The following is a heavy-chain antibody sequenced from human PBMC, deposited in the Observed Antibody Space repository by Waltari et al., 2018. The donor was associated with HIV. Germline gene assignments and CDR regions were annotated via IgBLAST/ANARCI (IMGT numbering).Heavy chain of an antibody. J-gene: IGHJ5*02. Sequence: QVQLQESGPGLVKPSETLSLTCTVSGGSISSYYWSWIRQPPGKGLEWIGYIYYSGSTNYNPTLKSRVNRSVDTSKDQFSLKLSSVTAAGTAVYYCARGRGGGGSAGNWFDPWGQGTLVTVSS. CDR1: GGSISSYY. D-gene: IGHD2-15*01. CDR3: ARGRGGGGSAGNWFDP. CDR2: IYYSGST. V-gene: IGHV4-59*01.